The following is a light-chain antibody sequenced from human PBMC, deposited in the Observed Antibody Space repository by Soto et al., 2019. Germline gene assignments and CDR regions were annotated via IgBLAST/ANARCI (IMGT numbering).Light chain of an antibody. CDR1: SSNIGAGYD. CDR2: VND. J-gene: IGLJ2*01. V-gene: IGLV1-40*01. Sequence: QLVLTQPPSVSGAPGQRVTISCTGSSSNIGAGYDVHWYQHLPGAAPKLLIYVNDNRPSGVPDRFSGSKSGTSASLAIAGLQAEDEADYYCQSYDISLSASGVFGGGTKVTVL. CDR3: QSYDISLSASGV.